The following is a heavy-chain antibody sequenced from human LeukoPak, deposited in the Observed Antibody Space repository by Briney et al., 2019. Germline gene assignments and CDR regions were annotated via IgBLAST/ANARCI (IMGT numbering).Heavy chain of an antibody. D-gene: IGHD3-9*01. Sequence: KPSETLSLTCTGSGFSVSSYYWSWIRQPPGKGLEWIWYIYYSGSTNYNPSIKSRVTISVDTSKNQFSLKLTSVTAADTAVYYCARGLLNFGTIRYWGQGTLVTVSS. CDR1: GFSVSSYY. CDR2: IYYSGST. V-gene: IGHV4-59*02. CDR3: ARGLLNFGTIRY. J-gene: IGHJ4*02.